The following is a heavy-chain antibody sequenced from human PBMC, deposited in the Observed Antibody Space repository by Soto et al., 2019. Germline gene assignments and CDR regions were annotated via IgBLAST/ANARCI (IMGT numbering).Heavy chain of an antibody. V-gene: IGHV1-46*01. CDR2: INPSGGST. J-gene: IGHJ4*02. D-gene: IGHD6-19*01. CDR3: ARDRQSYSSGSPRVNYFDY. CDR1: GYTFTSYY. Sequence: QVQLVQSGAEVKKPGASVKVSCKASGYTFTSYYMHWVRQAPGQGLEWMGIINPSGGSTSYAQKFQGRVTMTRDTATSTVYLELSSMRSEDTAVYYCARDRQSYSSGSPRVNYFDYWGQGHLVTVSS.